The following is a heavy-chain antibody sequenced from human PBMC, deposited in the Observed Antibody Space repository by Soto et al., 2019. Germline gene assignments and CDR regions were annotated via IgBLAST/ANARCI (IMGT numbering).Heavy chain of an antibody. CDR1: GFTFSSYA. D-gene: IGHD4-17*01. Sequence: EVHLLESGGGLVQPGGSLRLSCAASGFTFSSYAMSWVRQAPGKGLEWVSAISGSGGSTYYADSVKGRFTISRDNSKNTLYLQMNSLRAEDTAVYYCAKGLRWAYYFDYWGQGTLVTVSS. CDR3: AKGLRWAYYFDY. J-gene: IGHJ4*02. V-gene: IGHV3-23*01. CDR2: ISGSGGST.